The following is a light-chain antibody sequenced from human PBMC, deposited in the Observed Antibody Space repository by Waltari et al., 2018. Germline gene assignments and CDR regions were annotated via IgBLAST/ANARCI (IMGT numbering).Light chain of an antibody. J-gene: IGKJ3*01. Sequence: DIQMTQSPSSLSASVGDRVTITCRASQSISSYLNWYQQKPGKAPKLLIYAASRLQSGVPSRFRGSGSGTEFTLTISSLQPEDFATYYCQQSYSTPPGTFGPGTKVDIK. CDR1: QSISSY. CDR2: AAS. CDR3: QQSYSTPPGT. V-gene: IGKV1-39*01.